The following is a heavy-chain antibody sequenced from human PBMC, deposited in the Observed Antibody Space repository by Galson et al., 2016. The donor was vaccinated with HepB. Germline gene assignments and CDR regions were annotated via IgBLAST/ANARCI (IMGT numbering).Heavy chain of an antibody. CDR2: ISGYSGNT. D-gene: IGHD2-8*01. CDR3: ARGGKGGYRTKGVCLSFAY. V-gene: IGHV1-18*04. J-gene: IGHJ4*02. CDR1: GYTFSSYS. Sequence: SVKVSCKASGYTFSSYSITWVRQAPGQGLEWMGWISGYSGNTNYAQKLQDRVTMTTDTSTNTAYMELRSLRSDDTAVYYCARGGKGGYRTKGVCLSFAYWGQGTLVTVSS.